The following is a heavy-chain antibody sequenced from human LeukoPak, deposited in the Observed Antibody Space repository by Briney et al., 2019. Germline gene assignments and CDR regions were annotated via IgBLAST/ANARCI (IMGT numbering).Heavy chain of an antibody. CDR1: GFPFDDYA. Sequence: GGSLRLSCAASGFPFDDYAMHWVRQAPGKGLEWVSLITWDGGSTYYADSVKGRFTISRDNSKNSLYLQMNSLRAEDTALYYCAKDALAVAGTFSNFDYWGQGTLVTASS. V-gene: IGHV3-43D*03. J-gene: IGHJ4*02. CDR2: ITWDGGST. D-gene: IGHD6-19*01. CDR3: AKDALAVAGTFSNFDY.